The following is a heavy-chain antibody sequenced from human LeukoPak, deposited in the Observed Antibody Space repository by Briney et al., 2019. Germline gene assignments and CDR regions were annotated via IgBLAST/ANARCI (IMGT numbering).Heavy chain of an antibody. J-gene: IGHJ5*02. CDR1: GGSFSGYY. CDR3: ARGPREVYYDSSGYYGRKGFDP. D-gene: IGHD3-22*01. Sequence: SETLSLTCAVYGGSFSGYYWSWIRQPPGKGLEWIGEIDHSGSTSYNPSLKSRVTISVDTSKNQFSLKLSSVTAADTAVYYCARGPREVYYDSSGYYGRKGFDPWGRGTLVTVSS. CDR2: IDHSGST. V-gene: IGHV4-34*01.